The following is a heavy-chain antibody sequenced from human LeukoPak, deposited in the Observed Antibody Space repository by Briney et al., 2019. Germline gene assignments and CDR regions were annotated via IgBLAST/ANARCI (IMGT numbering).Heavy chain of an antibody. Sequence: ASVKVSCKASGYTFTSYAISWVRQAPGQGLEWMGWISAYNGYTNYAQNLQGRDTMTTDTSTSTAYMELTSLRSDDTAVYYCARALARDVYNINWFDPWGQGTLVTVSS. CDR2: ISAYNGYT. V-gene: IGHV1-18*01. CDR1: GYTFTSYA. CDR3: ARALARDVYNINWFDP. J-gene: IGHJ5*02. D-gene: IGHD5-24*01.